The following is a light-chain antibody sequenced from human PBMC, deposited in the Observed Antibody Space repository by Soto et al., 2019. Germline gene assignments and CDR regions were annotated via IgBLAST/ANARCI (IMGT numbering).Light chain of an antibody. V-gene: IGKV1-9*01. Sequence: DIQLTQSPSFLSASVGDRVTITCRASQGISSYLAWYQQKPGKAPKLLIYAASTVQSGVPSRFSGSESGTEFTLTISSLQPEDFATYYCQQLNSYPLITFGQGTRLEIK. CDR3: QQLNSYPLIT. CDR1: QGISSY. J-gene: IGKJ5*01. CDR2: AAS.